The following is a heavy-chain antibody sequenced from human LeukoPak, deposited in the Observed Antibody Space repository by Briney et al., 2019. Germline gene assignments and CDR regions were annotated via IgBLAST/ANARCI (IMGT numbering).Heavy chain of an antibody. CDR1: GGSISSSSYY. V-gene: IGHV4-39*07. D-gene: IGHD1-26*01. CDR2: IYYSGST. Sequence: SETLSLTCTVSGGSISSSSYYWGWIRQPPGKGLEWIGSIYYSGSTYYNPSLKSRVTISVDTSKNQFSLKLSSVTAADTAVYYCARESYKIVGAGKPFDYWGQGTLVTVSS. J-gene: IGHJ4*02. CDR3: ARESYKIVGAGKPFDY.